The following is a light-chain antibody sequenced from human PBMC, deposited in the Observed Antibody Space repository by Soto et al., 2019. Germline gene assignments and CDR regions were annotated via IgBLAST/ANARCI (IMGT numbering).Light chain of an antibody. CDR1: SSNIGRNY. V-gene: IGLV1-47*01. CDR2: RNN. J-gene: IGLJ3*02. Sequence: QLVLTQPPSASGTPGQRVTISCSGTSSNIGRNYVYWYQQLPGTAPKLVIHRNNQRPSGGPDRYSGSKSGTSASLAISGLRSEDEADYYCAVWDASLSAWVFGGGTKLTVL. CDR3: AVWDASLSAWV.